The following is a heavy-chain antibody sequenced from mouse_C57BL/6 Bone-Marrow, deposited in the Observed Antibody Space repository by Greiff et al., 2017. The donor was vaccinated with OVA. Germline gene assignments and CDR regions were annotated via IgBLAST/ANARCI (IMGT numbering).Heavy chain of an antibody. D-gene: IGHD2-1*01. CDR3: ARRAVYYGDAMDY. J-gene: IGHJ4*01. V-gene: IGHV1-64*01. Sequence: VQLQQPGAELVKPGASVKLSCKASGYTFTSYWMHWVKQRPGQGLEWIGMIHPNSGSTNYNEKFKSKATLTVDKSSSTAYMQLSSLTSEDSAVYYCARRAVYYGDAMDYWGQGTSVTVSS. CDR1: GYTFTSYW. CDR2: IHPNSGST.